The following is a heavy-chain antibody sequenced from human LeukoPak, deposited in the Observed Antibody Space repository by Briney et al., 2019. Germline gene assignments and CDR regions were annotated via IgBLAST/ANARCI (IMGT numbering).Heavy chain of an antibody. V-gene: IGHV3-23*01. CDR1: GFTFSSYA. CDR2: ISGSGGST. CDR3: AKSRYYYDSSGYYSFDY. D-gene: IGHD3-22*01. J-gene: IGHJ4*02. Sequence: GGSLRLSCAASGFTFSSYAISWLRQAPGKGLEWVSAISGSGGSTYYADSVKGRFTISRDNSKNTLYLQMNSLRAEDTAVYYCAKSRYYYDSSGYYSFDYWGQGTLVTVSS.